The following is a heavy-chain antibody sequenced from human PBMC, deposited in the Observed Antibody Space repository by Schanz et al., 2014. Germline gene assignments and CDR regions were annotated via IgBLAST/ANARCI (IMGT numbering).Heavy chain of an antibody. J-gene: IGHJ5*02. D-gene: IGHD2-8*01. CDR3: VRDILHRVYESVSA. CDR1: GFTFSDAW. CDR2: VSSDGNND. V-gene: IGHV3-30*03. Sequence: QVQLVDSGGGLVKPGGSLRLSCAASGFTFSDAWMSWVRQAPGKGLEWVALVSSDGNNDYYTDSVKGRFTISRDNSKNTVHLQMNSLRAEDTAVYYGVRDILHRVYESVSAWGQGTLVTVSS.